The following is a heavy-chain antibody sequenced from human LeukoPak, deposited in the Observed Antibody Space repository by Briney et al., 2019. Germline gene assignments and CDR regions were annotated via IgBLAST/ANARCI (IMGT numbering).Heavy chain of an antibody. J-gene: IGHJ4*02. Sequence: GGSLRLSCAASGFTVSSNYMSWVRQAPGKGLEWVSVIYSGGSTYYADSVRGRFTISRDNSKNTLYLQMNSLGAQDTAVYYCARVSYYDSSGYYFLSYVDYWGQGTLVTVSS. D-gene: IGHD3-22*01. CDR2: IYSGGST. CDR3: ARVSYYDSSGYYFLSYVDY. CDR1: GFTVSSNY. V-gene: IGHV3-53*01.